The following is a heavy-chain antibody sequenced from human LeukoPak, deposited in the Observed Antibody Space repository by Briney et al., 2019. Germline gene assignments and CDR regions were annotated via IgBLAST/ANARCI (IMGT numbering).Heavy chain of an antibody. V-gene: IGHV4-59*01. J-gene: IGHJ4*02. CDR1: GGSISPYY. D-gene: IGHD3-22*01. CDR2: IHYSGSI. Sequence: SETLSLTCTVSGGSISPYYWSWIRQPPGKGLEWIGYIHYSGSINYNPSLKSRVSMSVDTSKNQFSLRLNSVTAADTAVYYCARGNSYYDSSGAFDYWGQGTLVTVSS. CDR3: ARGNSYYDSSGAFDY.